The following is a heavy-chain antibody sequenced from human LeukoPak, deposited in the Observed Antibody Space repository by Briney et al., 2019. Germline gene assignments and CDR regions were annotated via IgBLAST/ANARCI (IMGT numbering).Heavy chain of an antibody. D-gene: IGHD7-27*01. J-gene: IGHJ5*02. CDR3: ARGLGTYDWFDP. V-gene: IGHV1-46*01. CDR2: INPSGGST. Sequence: GASVKVSCKASGYTFTSYYMHWVRQAPGQGLEWMGIINPSGGSTSYAQKFRGRVTMTRDMSTSTVYMELSRLRSEDTAVYYCARGLGTYDWFDPWGQGTLVTVSS. CDR1: GYTFTSYY.